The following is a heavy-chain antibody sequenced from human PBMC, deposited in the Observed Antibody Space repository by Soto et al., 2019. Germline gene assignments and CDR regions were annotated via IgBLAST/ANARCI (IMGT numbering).Heavy chain of an antibody. CDR2: INHSGST. V-gene: IGHV4-34*01. Sequence: QVQLQQWGAGLLKPSETLSLTCAVYGGSFSGYYWTWIRQPPRTGLEWIGEINHSGSTNYNPSLKSRVPIAVDASKIQFCLKLTSVTAADTAVYYCARDKITGLSDSWGQGTLVTVSS. D-gene: IGHD2-8*02. J-gene: IGHJ4*02. CDR1: GGSFSGYY. CDR3: ARDKITGLSDS.